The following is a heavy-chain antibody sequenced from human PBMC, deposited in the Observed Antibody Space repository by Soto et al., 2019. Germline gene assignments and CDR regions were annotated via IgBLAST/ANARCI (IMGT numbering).Heavy chain of an antibody. V-gene: IGHV3-30-3*01. CDR1: GFTFSSYA. J-gene: IGHJ4*02. Sequence: GGSLRLSCAASGFTFSSYAMHWVRQAPGKGLEWVAVISYDGSNKYYADSVKGRFTISRDNSKNTLYLQMNSLRAEDTAVYYCARDSGDTAMVVFDYWRQGTLVTVSS. CDR3: ARDSGDTAMVVFDY. D-gene: IGHD5-18*01. CDR2: ISYDGSNK.